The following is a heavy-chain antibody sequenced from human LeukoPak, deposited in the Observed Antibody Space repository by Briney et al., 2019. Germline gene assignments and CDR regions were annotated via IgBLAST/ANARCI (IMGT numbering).Heavy chain of an antibody. CDR2: INSDGSST. J-gene: IGHJ4*02. Sequence: GGSLRLSCAASGFTLSSYWMHWVRQAPGKGLVWVSRINSDGSSTSYADSVKGRFTISRDNAKNSLYLQMSSLRADDTAVYYCARVEASGYDYGAFDYWGQGTLVTVSS. D-gene: IGHD5-12*01. CDR3: ARVEASGYDYGAFDY. CDR1: GFTLSSYW. V-gene: IGHV3-74*01.